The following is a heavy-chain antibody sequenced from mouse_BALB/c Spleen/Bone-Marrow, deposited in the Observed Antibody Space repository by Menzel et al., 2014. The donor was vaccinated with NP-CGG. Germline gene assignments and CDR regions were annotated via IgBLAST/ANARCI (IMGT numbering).Heavy chain of an antibody. V-gene: IGHV1S33*01. D-gene: IGHD2-10*02. CDR2: IYPGDGNT. CDR1: GYTFTSYD. Sequence: SGPELVKPGALVKISCKASGYTFTSYDINWVKQRPGQGLERIGWIYPGDGNTKYNERFKGKATLTADKSSSTAYMQLSSLTSENSAVYFCTRGGYGNYVGYAMDYWGQGTSVTVSS. CDR3: TRGGYGNYVGYAMDY. J-gene: IGHJ4*01.